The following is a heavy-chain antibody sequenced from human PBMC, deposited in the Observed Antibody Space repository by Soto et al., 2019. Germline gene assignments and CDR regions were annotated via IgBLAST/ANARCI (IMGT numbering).Heavy chain of an antibody. J-gene: IGHJ4*02. D-gene: IGHD6-19*01. CDR2: ITSDGSTT. V-gene: IGHV3-23*01. CDR3: AKGGSSGWPGGEDF. Sequence: EVQLLESGGGLVQPGGSLRLSCVVSGFTFSNYAMSWVRKTPGKGREWVSGITSDGSTTWYTDFVEGRFTISRDNSKNTVDLQLNRPIGEDAAVYFCAKGGSSGWPGGEDFWGQGTMVTVSS. CDR1: GFTFSNYA.